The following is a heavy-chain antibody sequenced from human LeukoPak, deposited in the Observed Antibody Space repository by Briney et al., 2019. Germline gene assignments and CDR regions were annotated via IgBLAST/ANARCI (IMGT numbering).Heavy chain of an antibody. J-gene: IGHJ6*02. CDR1: GFTVTNNY. D-gene: IGHD3-10*01. CDR3: AREGYASGTRYGMDV. V-gene: IGHV3-66*01. Sequence: GGSLRLSCAASGFTVTNNYMSWVRQAPGKGLEWVSVIYAGGIISYADSVKGRFTISRDSSKNTLYLQMNSLRAEDTAVYYCAREGYASGTRYGMDVWGQGTTVTVSS. CDR2: IYAGGII.